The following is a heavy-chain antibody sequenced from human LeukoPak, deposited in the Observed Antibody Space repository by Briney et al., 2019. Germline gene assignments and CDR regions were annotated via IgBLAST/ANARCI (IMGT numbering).Heavy chain of an antibody. D-gene: IGHD2-15*01. CDR3: ARGGVVVAENWFDP. V-gene: IGHV4-34*01. Sequence: IREPPRKKLECIGEINHSGSTNYNPSLKSRVTISVDTSKNQFSLKLSSVTAADTAVYYCARGGVVVAENWFDPWGQGNLVTVSS. CDR2: INHSGST. J-gene: IGHJ5*02.